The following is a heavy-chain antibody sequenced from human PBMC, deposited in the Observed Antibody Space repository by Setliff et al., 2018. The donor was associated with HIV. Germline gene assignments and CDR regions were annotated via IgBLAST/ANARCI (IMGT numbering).Heavy chain of an antibody. CDR3: ARVRPPRLRITMIVGAFDI. Sequence: PSETLSLTCTVSGGSISSGGYYWSWIRQHPGKGLEWIGYIYYSGSTYYNPSLKSRVTISVDTSKNQFSLKLSSVTAADTAVYYCARVRPPRLRITMIVGAFDIWGQGTMVTVSS. D-gene: IGHD3-22*01. V-gene: IGHV4-31*03. J-gene: IGHJ3*02. CDR1: GGSISSGGYY. CDR2: IYYSGST.